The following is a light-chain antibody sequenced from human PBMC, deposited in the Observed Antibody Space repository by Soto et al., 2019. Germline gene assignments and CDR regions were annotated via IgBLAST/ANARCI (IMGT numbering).Light chain of an antibody. Sequence: EIVLTQSPATLSLSPGERATLSCRASQSVSSYFAWYQQKPGQAPRLLIYDASNRATGIPARFSGSGYGTDFTLTISSLEPEDFAVYYCQQRSNWPPLTFGGGTKVEIK. J-gene: IGKJ4*01. CDR2: DAS. CDR1: QSVSSY. CDR3: QQRSNWPPLT. V-gene: IGKV3-11*01.